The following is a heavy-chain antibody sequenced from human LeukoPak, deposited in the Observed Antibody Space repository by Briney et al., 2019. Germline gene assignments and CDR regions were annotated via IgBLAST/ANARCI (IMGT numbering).Heavy chain of an antibody. D-gene: IGHD3-22*01. CDR3: ARDRPNYYGSDGHYYRRNGDY. J-gene: IGHJ4*02. CDR2: ISSKGELT. V-gene: IGHV3-23*01. Sequence: PGGSLRLPCAASGFTFSIYAMSWVRQAPGKGLEWVSSISSKGELTFYADSVKGRFTISRDNSESTLYLQMNILRAEDTAIYYCARDRPNYYGSDGHYYRRNGDYWGQGTLVTVSS. CDR1: GFTFSIYA.